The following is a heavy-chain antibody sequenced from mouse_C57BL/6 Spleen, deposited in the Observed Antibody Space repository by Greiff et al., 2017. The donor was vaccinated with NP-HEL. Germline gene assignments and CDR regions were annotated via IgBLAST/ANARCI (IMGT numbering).Heavy chain of an antibody. CDR1: GFTFSDYG. CDR2: ISSGSSTI. J-gene: IGHJ1*03. CDR3: ARAGSSYGWYFDV. Sequence: EVKLVESGGGLVKPGGSLKLSCAASGFTFSDYGMHWVRQAPEKGLEWVAYISSGSSTIYYADTVKGRFTISRDNAKNTLFLQITSRRSEDTAMYYCARAGSSYGWYFDVWGTGTTVTGSS. D-gene: IGHD1-1*01. V-gene: IGHV5-17*01.